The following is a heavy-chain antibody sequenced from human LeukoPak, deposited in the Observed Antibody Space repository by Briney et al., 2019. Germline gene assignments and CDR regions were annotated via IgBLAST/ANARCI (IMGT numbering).Heavy chain of an antibody. D-gene: IGHD4-11*01. CDR2: IYYSGST. CDR3: AAYRANDAFDI. V-gene: IGHV4-39*07. Sequence: PSETLSLTCTVSGGSISSSSYYWGWIRQPPGKGLEWIGSIYYSGSTYYNPSLKSRVTISVDTSKNQFSLKLSSVTAADTAVYYCAAYRANDAFDIWGQGTMVTVSS. CDR1: GGSISSSSYY. J-gene: IGHJ3*02.